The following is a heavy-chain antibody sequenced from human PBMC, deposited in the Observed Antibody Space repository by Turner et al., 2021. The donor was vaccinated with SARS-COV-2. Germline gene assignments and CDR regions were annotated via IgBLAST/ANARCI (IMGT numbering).Heavy chain of an antibody. Sequence: EVQLVEFGGGLGQPGGSLRVSCAVSGLTFSSYYFHWVRQAPGKGLVRVARISSDGSSTTYADCVAGRFTISRDNAKNTLYLQMDSVRAEDTAVYYCARGWNQGNYDKWGQGTLVTVSS. D-gene: IGHD6-19*01. V-gene: IGHV3-74*01. CDR3: ARGWNQGNYDK. CDR2: ISSDGSST. J-gene: IGHJ4*02. CDR1: GLTFSSYY.